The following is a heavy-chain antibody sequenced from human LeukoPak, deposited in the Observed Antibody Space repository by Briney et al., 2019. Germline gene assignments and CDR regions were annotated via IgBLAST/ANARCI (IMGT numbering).Heavy chain of an antibody. J-gene: IGHJ4*02. CDR2: INPNSGDT. D-gene: IGHD4-17*01. CDR1: GYTFTYYY. V-gene: IGHV1-2*06. Sequence: ASVKGSCKASGYTFTYYYIYWVRQAPGQGLEWMGRINPNSGDTFYAQKFQGRVTMTRDTSISTAYMELSRLRSDDTAVYYCARVMKATVRTSTFHYSGQGTLVTVSS. CDR3: ARVMKATVRTSTFHY.